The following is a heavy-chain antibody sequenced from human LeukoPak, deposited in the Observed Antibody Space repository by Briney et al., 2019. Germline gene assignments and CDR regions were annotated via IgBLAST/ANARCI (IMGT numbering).Heavy chain of an antibody. D-gene: IGHD4-17*01. CDR3: ARARRYGDFDY. V-gene: IGHV3-53*05. Sequence: GESLRLSCAASGFTVSSNYMSWVRQAPGKGLEWVSVIYSGGSTYYADSVKGRFTISRDNSKNTLYLQMGSLRAEDMAVYYCARARRYGDFDYWGQGTLVTVSS. CDR2: IYSGGST. J-gene: IGHJ4*02. CDR1: GFTVSSNY.